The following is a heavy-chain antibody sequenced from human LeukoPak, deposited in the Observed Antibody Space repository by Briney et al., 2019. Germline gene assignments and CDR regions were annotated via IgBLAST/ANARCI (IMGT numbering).Heavy chain of an antibody. D-gene: IGHD4-17*01. Sequence: GGSLRLSCAAPGFTFSSYAMTWVRQAPGKGLEWVSTISGSGDSTYYADSVKGRFTISRDNSKNTLYLQMNSLRAEDTAVYYCARTVGYGDYHWFDPWGQGTLVTVSS. CDR1: GFTFSSYA. V-gene: IGHV3-23*01. J-gene: IGHJ5*02. CDR2: ISGSGDST. CDR3: ARTVGYGDYHWFDP.